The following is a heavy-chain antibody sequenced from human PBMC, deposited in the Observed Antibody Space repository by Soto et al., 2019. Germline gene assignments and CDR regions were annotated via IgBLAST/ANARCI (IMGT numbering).Heavy chain of an antibody. CDR1: GGSISSYY. J-gene: IGHJ4*02. Sequence: QVQLQESGPGLVKPSETLSLTCTVSGGSISSYYWSWIRQPPGKGLEWVGYIYYSGSTNYNPSLKSRVTISVDTSKNQFSLKLSSVTAADTAVYYCARHHRLREYSGYGTFDYWGQGTLVTVSS. V-gene: IGHV4-59*08. D-gene: IGHD5-12*01. CDR3: ARHHRLREYSGYGTFDY. CDR2: IYYSGST.